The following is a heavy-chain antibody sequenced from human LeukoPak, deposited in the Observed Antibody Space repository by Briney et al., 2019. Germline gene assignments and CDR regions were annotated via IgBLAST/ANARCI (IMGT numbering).Heavy chain of an antibody. CDR1: FTXXXYE. CDR3: AELGITMIGGV. J-gene: IGHJ6*04. D-gene: IGHD3-10*02. CDR2: ISSSGSTI. Sequence: FTXXXYEMNWVRQAPGKGLEGVSYISSSGSTIYYADSVKGRFTISRDNAKNSLYLQMNSLRAEDTAVYYCAELGITMIGGVWGKGTTVTISS. V-gene: IGHV3-48*03.